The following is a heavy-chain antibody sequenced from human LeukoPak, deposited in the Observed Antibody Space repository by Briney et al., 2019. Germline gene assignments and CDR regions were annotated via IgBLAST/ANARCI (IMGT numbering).Heavy chain of an antibody. V-gene: IGHV1-2*02. CDR1: GYTFTAYY. CDR2: INPNSGVT. Sequence: GASVKVSCKASGYTFTAYYMHWVRQAPGQGLEWMGWINPNSGVTNYAQKFQGRVTMTRDTSISTAYMELNRLRADYTAVYYCARGTVDSFDSWGQGTLVTVSS. J-gene: IGHJ4*02. CDR3: ARGTVDSFDS.